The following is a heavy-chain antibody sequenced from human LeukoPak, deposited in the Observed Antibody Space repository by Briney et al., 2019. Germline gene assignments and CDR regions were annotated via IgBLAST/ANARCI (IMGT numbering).Heavy chain of an antibody. CDR2: IYYSGST. V-gene: IGHV4-59*01. Sequence: SETLSLTCTVSGGSISYYYWSWLRQPPGKGLEWIGYIYYSGSTNYNPSLKSRVAISLDTSKNQFSLKLNSVTAADTAVYYCARVVKQWLRHFDYWGQGTLVTVSS. CDR1: GGSISYYY. D-gene: IGHD6-19*01. CDR3: ARVVKQWLRHFDY. J-gene: IGHJ4*02.